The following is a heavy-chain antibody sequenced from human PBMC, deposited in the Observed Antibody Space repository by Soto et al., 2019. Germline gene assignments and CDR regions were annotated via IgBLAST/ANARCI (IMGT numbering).Heavy chain of an antibody. CDR3: ARGARGGNDFWSGYYAV. Sequence: PGGSLRLSCAASGVTFISYAMHWVRQAPGKGLEWVAVISYDGSNKYYADSVKGRFTISRDNSKNTLYLQMNSLRAEDTAVFYCARGARGGNDFWSGYYAVWGQGTTVTVSS. J-gene: IGHJ6*02. CDR1: GVTFISYA. CDR2: ISYDGSNK. V-gene: IGHV3-30-3*01. D-gene: IGHD3-3*01.